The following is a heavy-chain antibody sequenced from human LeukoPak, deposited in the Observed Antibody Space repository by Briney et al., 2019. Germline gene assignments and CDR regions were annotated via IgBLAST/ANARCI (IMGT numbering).Heavy chain of an antibody. CDR2: INQDGSEK. CDR3: AASSGWPVYLQH. D-gene: IGHD6-19*01. J-gene: IGHJ1*01. V-gene: IGHV3-7*03. Sequence: GGSLRLSCAASGFTFSSYWMNWVRRAPGKGLEWVANINQDGSEKYYVDSVKGRFTISRDNSKNTLYLQMNSLRTEDTAVYYCAASSGWPVYLQHWGQGTLVTVSS. CDR1: GFTFSSYW.